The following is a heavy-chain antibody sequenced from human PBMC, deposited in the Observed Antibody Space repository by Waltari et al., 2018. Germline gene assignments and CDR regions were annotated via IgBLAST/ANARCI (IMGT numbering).Heavy chain of an antibody. CDR2: VNRNGGGT. D-gene: IGHD2-21*02. Sequence: LVQSGAEVMEPGASVQVSCKASRAAVTEHYIHWVRQAPGQGLEWMGWVNRNGGGTKDAQGFAGRIILTWDTSSSTAYMAFSGLTSADTAVYFCAREYCGGDCRLFDYWGQGTLVTVSS. J-gene: IGHJ4*02. V-gene: IGHV1-2*02. CDR3: AREYCGGDCRLFDY. CDR1: RAAVTEHY.